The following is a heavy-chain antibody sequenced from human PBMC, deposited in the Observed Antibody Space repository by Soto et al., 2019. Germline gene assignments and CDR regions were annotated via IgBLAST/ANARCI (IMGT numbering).Heavy chain of an antibody. CDR2: IRIKANSYAT. V-gene: IGHV3-73*01. CDR3: ARHDGEDTTMLNSMGY. D-gene: IGHD5-18*01. CDR1: GFIFSGSA. Sequence: GGSLRLSCAASGFIFSGSALHWVRQASGKGLEWVGRIRIKANSYATAYWASMKGRFTNTRDDSKSTTYLQMNGLKTDDTAVYYCARHDGEDTTMLNSMGYWGQGTLVTVSS. J-gene: IGHJ4*02.